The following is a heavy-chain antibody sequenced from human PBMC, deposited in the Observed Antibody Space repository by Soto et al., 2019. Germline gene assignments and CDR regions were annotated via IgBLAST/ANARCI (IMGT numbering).Heavy chain of an antibody. CDR2: IKQDGSEK. CDR3: ARDEGGSGSYYNVPYYYYMDV. V-gene: IGHV3-7*01. J-gene: IGHJ6*03. Sequence: GSLRLSCAASGFTFSSYWMSWVRQAPGQGLEWVANIKQDGSEKYYVDSVKGRFTISRDNAKNSLYLQMNSLRAEDTAVYYCARDEGGSGSYYNVPYYYYMDVWGKGTTVTVSS. D-gene: IGHD3-10*01. CDR1: GFTFSSYW.